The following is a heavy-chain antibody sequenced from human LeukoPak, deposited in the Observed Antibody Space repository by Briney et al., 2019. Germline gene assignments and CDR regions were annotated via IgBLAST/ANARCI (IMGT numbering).Heavy chain of an antibody. CDR1: GFTFSSYS. J-gene: IGHJ4*02. CDR2: ISSSSSYI. D-gene: IGHD3-16*01. V-gene: IGHV3-21*01. Sequence: GGSLRLSSAASGFTFSSYSMNWVRQAPGKGLEWVSSISSSSSYIYYADSVKGRFTISRDNAKNSLYLQMNSLRAEDTAVYYCARGGPHDPRDYWGQGTLVTVSS. CDR3: ARGGPHDPRDY.